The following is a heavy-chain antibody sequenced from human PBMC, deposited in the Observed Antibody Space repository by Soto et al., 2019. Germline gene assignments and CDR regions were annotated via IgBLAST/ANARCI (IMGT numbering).Heavy chain of an antibody. CDR1: GGSISSGDYY. D-gene: IGHD3-22*01. J-gene: IGHJ5*02. CDR2: IYYSGST. Sequence: SETRSLTCTVSGGSISSGDYYWSWIRQPPGKGLEWIGYIYYSGSTYYNPSLKSRVTISVDTSKNQFSLKLSSVTAADTAVYYCAREFYDSSGYYPGGFDPWGQGTLVTVSS. V-gene: IGHV4-30-4*01. CDR3: AREFYDSSGYYPGGFDP.